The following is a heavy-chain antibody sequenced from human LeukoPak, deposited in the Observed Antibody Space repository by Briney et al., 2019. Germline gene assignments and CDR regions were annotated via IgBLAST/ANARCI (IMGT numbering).Heavy chain of an antibody. V-gene: IGHV3-7*01. J-gene: IGHJ3*01. Sequence: GGSLRLSCTASGFTLNEHYINWVRQAPGKGLEWVANIKGDGSDKYYLDSVKGRFTISRDNAKNSLFLQMNSLRVEDMAMYYCARESDGFDVWGQGTMVTVSS. CDR1: GFTLNEHY. CDR3: ARESDGFDV. CDR2: IKGDGSDK.